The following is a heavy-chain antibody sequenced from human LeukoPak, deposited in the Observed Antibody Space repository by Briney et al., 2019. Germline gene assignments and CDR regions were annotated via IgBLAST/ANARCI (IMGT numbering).Heavy chain of an antibody. CDR2: IYYSGST. V-gene: IGHV4-59*12. J-gene: IGHJ4*02. CDR1: GGSISSYY. Sequence: PSETLSLTCTVSGGSISSYYWSWIRQPPGKGLEWIGYIYYSGSTYYNPSLKSRVTISVDTSKNQFSLKLSSVTAADTAVYYCARETPTFDYWGQGTLVTVSS. CDR3: ARETPTFDY.